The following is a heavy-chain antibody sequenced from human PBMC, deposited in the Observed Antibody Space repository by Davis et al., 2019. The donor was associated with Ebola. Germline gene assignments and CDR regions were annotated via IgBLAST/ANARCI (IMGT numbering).Heavy chain of an antibody. CDR1: GYTFTSYA. D-gene: IGHD1-26*01. CDR3: ARGGAVQNPSFDY. Sequence: AASAQVSCKASGYTFTSYAMNWVRQAPGQGLEWMGWINTNTGNPTYAQGFTGRFVFSLDTSVSTAYLQISSLKAEDTAVYYCARGGAVQNPSFDYWGQGTLVTVSS. CDR2: INTNTGNP. V-gene: IGHV7-4-1*02. J-gene: IGHJ4*02.